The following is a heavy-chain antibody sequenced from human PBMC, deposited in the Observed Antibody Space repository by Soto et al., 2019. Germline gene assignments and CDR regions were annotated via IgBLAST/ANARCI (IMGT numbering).Heavy chain of an antibody. Sequence: EGQVVESGGDLVQPGDSLTISCAASGFTFSTYAMSWVRQAPGKGLEWVSGIHKTGTITFYADSVKGRFTISRDNSKNTLYLHMRSLRDGDTAVYYCVRDLNCKFFFDLWGQGTLVTVSS. V-gene: IGHV3-23*05. CDR2: IHKTGTIT. D-gene: IGHD2-15*01. J-gene: IGHJ4*02. CDR3: VRDLNCKFFFDL. CDR1: GFTFSTYA.